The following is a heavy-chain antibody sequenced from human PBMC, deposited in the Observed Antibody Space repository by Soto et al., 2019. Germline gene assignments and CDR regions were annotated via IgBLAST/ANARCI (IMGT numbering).Heavy chain of an antibody. Sequence: ASAKLSCKESGYTNNCKSLCWLQHAHEKGNEWKGIINPSGGSTSYAQKIQCRVTMTRDTSTSTVYMELSSLRSEDTAVYYCARYLNYYAGSGYPSDAFHIWGQGTLVT. D-gene: IGHD3-22*01. J-gene: IGHJ3*02. CDR2: INPSGGST. CDR1: GYTNNCKS. CDR3: ARYLNYYAGSGYPSDAFHI. V-gene: IGHV1-46*02.